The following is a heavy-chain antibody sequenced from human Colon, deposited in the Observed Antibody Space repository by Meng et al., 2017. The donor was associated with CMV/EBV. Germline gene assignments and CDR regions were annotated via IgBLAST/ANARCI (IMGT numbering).Heavy chain of an antibody. D-gene: IGHD3-10*01. Sequence: GKSLKISCAASGFNLNTYSMNWLRQAPGRGLEWVASISISNSYIYYADSVKGRFTISRDNAKNSSSLHMNSLRAEDTAIYYCARGGSRSYFFDNWGQGTLVTVSS. CDR2: ISISNSYI. J-gene: IGHJ4*02. V-gene: IGHV3-21*01. CDR1: GFNLNTYS. CDR3: ARGGSRSYFFDN.